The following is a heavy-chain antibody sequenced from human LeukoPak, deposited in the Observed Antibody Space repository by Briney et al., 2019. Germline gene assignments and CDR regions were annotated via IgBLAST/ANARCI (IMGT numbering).Heavy chain of an antibody. CDR1: GFTFSSYS. CDR3: ARDYDFWSSPNWFDP. CDR2: ISSSGSYI. D-gene: IGHD3-3*01. J-gene: IGHJ5*02. V-gene: IGHV3-21*01. Sequence: PGGSLRLSCAASGFTFSSYSMNWVRQAPGKALEWVSSISSSGSYIYYADSVKGRFTISRDNAKNSLYLQMNSLRAEDTAVYYCARDYDFWSSPNWFDPWGQGTLVTVSS.